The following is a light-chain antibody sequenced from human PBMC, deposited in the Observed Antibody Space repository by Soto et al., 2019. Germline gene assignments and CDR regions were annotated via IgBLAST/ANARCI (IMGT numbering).Light chain of an antibody. CDR2: TAS. CDR3: LQNNSYPVT. Sequence: DIQMTQSPSSLSASVGDRVTITCRASQGIRHDLGWYQQKPGKAPKRLIYTASSLHSGVPPRFSGSVSGKNITLTSSSLQPEDFATYYCLQNNSYPVTFGQGNKVEIK. V-gene: IGKV1-17*01. J-gene: IGKJ1*01. CDR1: QGIRHD.